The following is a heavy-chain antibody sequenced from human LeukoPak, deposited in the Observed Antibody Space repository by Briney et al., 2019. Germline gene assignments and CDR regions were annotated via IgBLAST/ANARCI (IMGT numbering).Heavy chain of an antibody. J-gene: IGHJ4*02. CDR2: ITSSGGST. CDR3: ATVVNSWYYFDY. V-gene: IGHV3-23*01. D-gene: IGHD6-13*01. CDR1: GFTFSSYA. Sequence: GGSLRLSCAASGFTFSSYAMSWVRQAPGKGLEWVSAITSSGGSTYYADSVKGRFTISRDNSKNTLYLQMNSLRAEDTAVYYCATVVNSWYYFDYWGQGTLVTVSS.